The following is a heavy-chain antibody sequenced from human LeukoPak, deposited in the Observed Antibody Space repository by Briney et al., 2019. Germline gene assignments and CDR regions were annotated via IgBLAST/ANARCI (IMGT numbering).Heavy chain of an antibody. CDR1: GDSISSYY. J-gene: IGHJ4*02. D-gene: IGHD6-19*01. CDR2: ISYSGST. V-gene: IGHV4-59*01. Sequence: PSETLSLTCTVSGDSISSYYWSWIRQPPGKGLEWIGYISYSGSTNYNPSLKSRVTKSVDTSKNQFSLKLSSVTVADSAVYYCARDSAPSSGIAVAGYFDPWGQGTLVTVSA. CDR3: ARDSAPSSGIAVAGYFDP.